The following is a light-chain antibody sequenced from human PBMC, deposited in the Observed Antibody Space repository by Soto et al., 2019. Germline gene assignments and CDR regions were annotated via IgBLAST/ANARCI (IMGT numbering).Light chain of an antibody. Sequence: DIVLTQSPLSLPVTPGEPASISCRSSQSLLHSNGYNYLDWYLQKPGQSPQLLIYLGSNRASGVPDRFSGGGSGTDFTLKISRVEAEDVGVYYCMQGAHWPRTFGQGTKVDIK. V-gene: IGKV2-28*01. CDR1: QSLLHSNGYNY. CDR3: MQGAHWPRT. CDR2: LGS. J-gene: IGKJ1*01.